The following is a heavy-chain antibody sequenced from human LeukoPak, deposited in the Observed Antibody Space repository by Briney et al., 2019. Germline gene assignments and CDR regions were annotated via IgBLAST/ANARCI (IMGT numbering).Heavy chain of an antibody. J-gene: IGHJ4*02. D-gene: IGHD6-13*01. CDR1: GGSISSYY. CDR3: ARGDGYSSSLGLY. Sequence: SETLSLTCTVSGGSISSYYWSWIRQPPGEGLEWIGYIYYSGSTNYDPSLKSRVTISVDTSKNQFSLKLSSVTAADTAVYYCARGDGYSSSLGLYWGQGTLVTVSS. CDR2: IYYSGST. V-gene: IGHV4-59*12.